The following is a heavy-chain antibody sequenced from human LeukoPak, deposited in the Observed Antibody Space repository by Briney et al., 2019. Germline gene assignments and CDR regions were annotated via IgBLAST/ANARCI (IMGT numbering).Heavy chain of an antibody. CDR2: ISGSGDYT. CDR1: GFTFSSYA. Sequence: GGSLRLSRAASGFTFSSYAMSWVRQAPGKGLEWVSTISGSGDYTYYADSVKGRFTISRDNSKNTLYLQMSRLSAEDTAVYYCARRIPATASGLDYWGQGTLVTVSS. CDR3: ARRIPATASGLDY. J-gene: IGHJ4*02. V-gene: IGHV3-23*01. D-gene: IGHD2-2*01.